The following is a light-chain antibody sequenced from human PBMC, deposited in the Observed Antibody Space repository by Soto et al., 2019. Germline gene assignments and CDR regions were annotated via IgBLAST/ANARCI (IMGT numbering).Light chain of an antibody. Sequence: QSALTQPASVSGSPGQSITIPCTGTSSDGGGYNYVSWYQQHPGKAPKLMIYDVSNRPSGVSNRFSGSKSGNTASLTISGLQAEDEADYYCSSYTSSSTLYVFGTGTKLTVL. V-gene: IGLV2-14*01. J-gene: IGLJ1*01. CDR3: SSYTSSSTLYV. CDR1: SSDGGGYNY. CDR2: DVS.